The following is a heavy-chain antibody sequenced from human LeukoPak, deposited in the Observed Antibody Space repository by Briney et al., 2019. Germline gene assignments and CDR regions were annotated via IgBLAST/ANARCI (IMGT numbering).Heavy chain of an antibody. J-gene: IGHJ4*02. CDR3: AKSSRYGTGWYGRIDY. CDR1: GFTFSSHA. V-gene: IGHV3-23*01. D-gene: IGHD6-19*01. Sequence: GGSLGLSCEASGFTFSSHAMRWVRQAQWKRLEWVSAISDRGDNKQYTDSVKGRLTISRDNSKNTLFLQMNSLRADDTAVYYCAKSSRYGTGWYGRIDYWGQGTLVTVSS. CDR2: ISDRGDNK.